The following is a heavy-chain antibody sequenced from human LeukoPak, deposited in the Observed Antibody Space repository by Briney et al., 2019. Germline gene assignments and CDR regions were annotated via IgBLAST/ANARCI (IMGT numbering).Heavy chain of an antibody. D-gene: IGHD4-23*01. J-gene: IGHJ4*02. CDR3: ARVAAGYSVNYFDY. CDR1: EFAFSTYN. Sequence: GGSLRLSCAASEFAFSTYNMNWARQAPGKGLEWVSYISTGSSTTYYADSVKSRFTISRDNVENSLYLQMNSLRDEDMAVYYCARVAAGYSVNYFDYWGQGTLVTVPS. CDR2: ISTGSSTT. V-gene: IGHV3-48*02.